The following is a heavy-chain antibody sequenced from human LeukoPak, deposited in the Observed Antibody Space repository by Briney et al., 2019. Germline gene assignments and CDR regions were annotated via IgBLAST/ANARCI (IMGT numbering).Heavy chain of an antibody. CDR3: ARARYYYDSHDAFDI. J-gene: IGHJ3*02. CDR1: GGTFSSYA. V-gene: IGHV1-69*04. CDR2: IIPILGIA. Sequence: SVKVSCKASGGTFSSYAIGWVRQAPGQGLEWMGRIIPILGIANYAQKFQGRVTITADKSTSTAYMELSSLRSEDTAVYYCARARYYYDSHDAFDIWGQGTMVTVSS. D-gene: IGHD3-22*01.